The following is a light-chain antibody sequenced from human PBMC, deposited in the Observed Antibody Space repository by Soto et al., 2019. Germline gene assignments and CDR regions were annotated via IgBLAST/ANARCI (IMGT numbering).Light chain of an antibody. CDR2: EVS. CDR1: SSDVGGYNY. V-gene: IGLV2-14*03. J-gene: IGLJ3*02. Sequence: QSALTQPASVSGSPGQSITISCTGTSSDVGGYNYVSWFQQHPGKAPKLKIYEVSNRPSGVSNRFSGSKSGYTASLTISELQADDEADYYCTSFTSSNTWVFGGGTKLTVL. CDR3: TSFTSSNTWV.